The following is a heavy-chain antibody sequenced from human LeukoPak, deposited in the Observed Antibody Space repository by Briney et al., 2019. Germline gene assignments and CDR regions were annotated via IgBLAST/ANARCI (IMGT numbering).Heavy chain of an antibody. CDR3: ARRVSEVEPTLRSGENYFDP. Sequence: SETLSLTCGVSGGSIRSTNWWSWVRQPPGQGLEWIGEISLTGETSYNPSLKSRATISVDRSKNQFSLNLSSVTAADTAIYYCARRVSEVEPTLRSGENYFDPWGQGILVTVSS. V-gene: IGHV4-4*02. J-gene: IGHJ5*02. D-gene: IGHD1-7*01. CDR1: GGSIRSTNW. CDR2: ISLTGET.